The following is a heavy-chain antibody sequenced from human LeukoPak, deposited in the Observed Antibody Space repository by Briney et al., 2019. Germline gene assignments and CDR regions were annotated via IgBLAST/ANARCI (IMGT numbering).Heavy chain of an antibody. CDR2: ISYDGSNK. V-gene: IGHV3-30*04. D-gene: IGHD2-21*02. J-gene: IGHJ4*02. CDR1: GFTFSSYA. Sequence: PGGSLRLSCAASGFTFSSYAMHWVRQAPGKGLEWVAVISYDGSNKYYADSVKGRFTISRDNSKNTLYLQMNSLRAEDTAVYYCARDRSPWDCYGIFDYWGQGTLVTVSS. CDR3: ARDRSPWDCYGIFDY.